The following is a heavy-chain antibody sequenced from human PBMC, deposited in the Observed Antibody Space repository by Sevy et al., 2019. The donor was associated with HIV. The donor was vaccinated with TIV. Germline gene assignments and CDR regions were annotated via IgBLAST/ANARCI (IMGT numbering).Heavy chain of an antibody. J-gene: IGHJ4*02. CDR2: ISYDAKVK. Sequence: GGSLRLSCASSGFTFSSYAMHWVRQGPGKGLEAVAVISYDAKVKFYADSVKGRFTISRDNSKNTLDLQMNSLRDEDTAVYYCARERGVSTRNGSPLDYWGQGTLITVSS. V-gene: IGHV3-30*04. CDR3: ARERGVSTRNGSPLDY. CDR1: GFTFSSYA. D-gene: IGHD6-19*01.